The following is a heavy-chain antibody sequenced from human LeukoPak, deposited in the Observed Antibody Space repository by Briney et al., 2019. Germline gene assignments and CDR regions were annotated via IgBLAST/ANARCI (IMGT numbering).Heavy chain of an antibody. CDR3: ARDRGDGGCSGYEDFDY. J-gene: IGHJ4*02. Sequence: PGGSLRLSCAASGFTFSSYSMNWVRQAPGKGLEWVSYISSSSSTIYYADSVKGRFAISRDNAKNSLYLQMNSLRAEDTAVYYCARDRGDGGCSGYEDFDYWGQGTLVTVSS. D-gene: IGHD5-12*01. CDR2: ISSSSSTI. V-gene: IGHV3-48*01. CDR1: GFTFSSYS.